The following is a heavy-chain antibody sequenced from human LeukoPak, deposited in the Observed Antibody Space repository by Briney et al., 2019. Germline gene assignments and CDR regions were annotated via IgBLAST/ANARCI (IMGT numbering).Heavy chain of an antibody. CDR1: GYTFTNND. CDR2: VSPDSGDT. J-gene: IGHJ4*02. Sequence: ASVKVSYKASGYTFTNNDINWVRQATGQGIEWMGWVSPDSGDTGYAPNFRGRVTMTTDTSINAAYMELSSLTSEDTAIYYCTRGRAAGDWGKGTQVIV. V-gene: IGHV1-8*01. D-gene: IGHD6-19*01. CDR3: TRGRAAGD.